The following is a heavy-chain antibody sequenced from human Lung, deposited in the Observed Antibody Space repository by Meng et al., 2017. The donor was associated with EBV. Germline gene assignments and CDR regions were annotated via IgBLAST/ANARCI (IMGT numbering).Heavy chain of an antibody. CDR1: GGSISSSNW. CDR3: ANRREVRPYYFDS. D-gene: IGHD1-26*01. Sequence: QVQLPESGPGLVKPSGTLSLTCAVSGGSISSSNWWSWVRQPPGKGLEWIGEIYHSGSTNYNPSLKSRITISVDESKNQFSLRLKSVTAADTAVYYCANRREVRPYYFDSWGQGTLVTVSS. V-gene: IGHV4-4*02. J-gene: IGHJ4*02. CDR2: IYHSGST.